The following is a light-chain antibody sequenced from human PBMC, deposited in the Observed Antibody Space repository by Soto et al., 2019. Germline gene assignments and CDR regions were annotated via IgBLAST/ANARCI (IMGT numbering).Light chain of an antibody. J-gene: IGKJ2*01. Sequence: DIQMTQSPSSLSASVGDRVTITCRASQSISSYLNWYQQKPGKAPKLLIYAASSLQSGVPSRFSGSGSGIYFTLTISSLQPEDFATYYCQQSYSTPPTFGQGTKLEIK. CDR2: AAS. CDR1: QSISSY. V-gene: IGKV1-39*01. CDR3: QQSYSTPPT.